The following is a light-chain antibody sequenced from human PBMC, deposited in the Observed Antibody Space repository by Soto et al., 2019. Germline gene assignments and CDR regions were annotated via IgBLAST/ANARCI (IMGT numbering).Light chain of an antibody. Sequence: DIVMTQSPDSLAVSLGEGATINCKSSQRVLYSSNNENYLTWYQQKTGQPPKLIIYWASTRESGVPDRVSGSGSGTDFTLTISSLQSEDVAVYYCQQYYTSPITFGPGTKVDI. CDR3: QQYYTSPIT. CDR2: WAS. CDR1: QRVLYSSNNENY. J-gene: IGKJ3*01. V-gene: IGKV4-1*01.